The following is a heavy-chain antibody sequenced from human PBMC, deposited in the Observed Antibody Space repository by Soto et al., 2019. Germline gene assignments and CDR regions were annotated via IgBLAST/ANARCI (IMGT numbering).Heavy chain of an antibody. CDR1: GYSITIHG. CDR2: IWSHGTDQ. V-gene: IGHV3-33*02. Sequence: GGSLRLSCAASGYSITIHGMHWVRQAPGKDLEWVALIWSHGTDQYYADSVRGRFTVSRDTSTNTVFLQMHSLRADDTATYYCGKDIRSGSIDYWGQGTPVTVSS. CDR3: GKDIRSGSIDY. J-gene: IGHJ4*02. D-gene: IGHD1-1*01.